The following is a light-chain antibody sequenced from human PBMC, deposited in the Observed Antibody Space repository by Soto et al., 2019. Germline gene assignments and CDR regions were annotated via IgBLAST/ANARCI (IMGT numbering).Light chain of an antibody. Sequence: EIVMTQSPATLSVSPGERATLSCRASQSVRSNLAWYQQKPGQAPRLLIYGVSTRATGIPARFSGSGSGTDFTLTISSLQSEDFAVYYCQHYNNRPLTFGGGTKVEIK. CDR3: QHYNNRPLT. CDR1: QSVRSN. J-gene: IGKJ4*01. V-gene: IGKV3-15*01. CDR2: GVS.